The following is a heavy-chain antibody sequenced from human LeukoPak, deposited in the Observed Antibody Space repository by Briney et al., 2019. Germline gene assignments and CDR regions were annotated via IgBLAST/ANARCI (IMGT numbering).Heavy chain of an antibody. CDR1: GFTLSSYA. Sequence: GGSLRLSCAASGFTLSSYAMSWVRQAPGKGLEWVSTISGSGGSTYYADSVKGRFTISRDNSKNTLYLQMNSLRAEGTAVYYCAKGREYSSSFDAFDIWGQGTMVAVSS. V-gene: IGHV3-23*01. D-gene: IGHD6-6*01. J-gene: IGHJ3*02. CDR2: ISGSGGST. CDR3: AKGREYSSSFDAFDI.